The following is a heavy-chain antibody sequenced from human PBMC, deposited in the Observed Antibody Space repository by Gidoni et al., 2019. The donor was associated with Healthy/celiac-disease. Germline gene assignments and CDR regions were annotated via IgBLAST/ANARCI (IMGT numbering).Heavy chain of an antibody. V-gene: IGHV3-9*01. J-gene: IGHJ4*02. CDR1: RFTFDDYA. D-gene: IGHD6-19*01. CDR3: AKDTSPLYSSGWELDY. CDR2: ISWNSGSI. Sequence: EVQLVESGGGLVQPGRSLRLSCAASRFTFDDYAMHWVRQAPGKGLEWVSGISWNSGSIGYADSGKGRFTISRDNAKNSLYLQMNSLRAEDTALYYCAKDTSPLYSSGWELDYWGQGTLVTVSS.